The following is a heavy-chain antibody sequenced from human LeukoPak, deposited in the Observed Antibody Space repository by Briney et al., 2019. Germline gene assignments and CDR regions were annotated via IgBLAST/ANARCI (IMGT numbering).Heavy chain of an antibody. CDR2: ISSSGSTI. Sequence: GGSLSLSCAASGFTFSDYYMSWIRQAPGKGLEWVSYISSSGSTIYYADSVKGRFTISRDNAKNSLYLQMNSLRAEDTAVYYCARVPYGGNSYYYYYMDVWGKGTTVTVSS. V-gene: IGHV3-11*04. CDR3: ARVPYGGNSYYYYYMDV. J-gene: IGHJ6*03. D-gene: IGHD4-23*01. CDR1: GFTFSDYY.